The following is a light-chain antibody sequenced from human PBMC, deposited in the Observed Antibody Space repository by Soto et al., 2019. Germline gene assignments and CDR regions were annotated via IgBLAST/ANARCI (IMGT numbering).Light chain of an antibody. J-gene: IGLJ1*01. CDR3: AAWDDSLNGFYV. CDR2: SNN. V-gene: IGLV1-44*01. Sequence: QPVPAHPPSASGTPGQSVAISCSGSSSNIRSNTVNWYQQFPETAPKLLIYSNNQRPSGVPDRFSGSKSGTSVSLAISGLQSEDEADYYCAAWDDSLNGFYVFGTGTKVT. CDR1: SSNIRSNT.